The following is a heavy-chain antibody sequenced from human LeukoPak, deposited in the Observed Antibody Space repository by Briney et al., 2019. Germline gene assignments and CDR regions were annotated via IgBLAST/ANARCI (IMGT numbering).Heavy chain of an antibody. CDR1: GFTYSSYW. V-gene: IGHV3-74*01. CDR2: IHPDGSST. J-gene: IGHJ4*02. CDR3: ARERAAGFDY. D-gene: IGHD6-13*01. Sequence: GGSLRLSCAPSGFTYSSYWMHWVRQAPGKGLVWVSRIHPDGSSTTYADSVKGRFTISRDNAKNTLYLQMNSLRAEDTAVYYCARERAAGFDYWGQGTLVTVSS.